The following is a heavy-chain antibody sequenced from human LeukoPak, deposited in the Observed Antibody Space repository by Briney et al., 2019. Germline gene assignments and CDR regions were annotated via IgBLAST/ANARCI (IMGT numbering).Heavy chain of an antibody. CDR2: ISRSGGST. CDR1: GFTFSNYG. Sequence: GGSLRLSCAASGFTFSNYGMTWVRRAPGKGLEWVSEISRSGGSTYYADSVKGRFTISRDNSKNTVYLQMSSLRAEDTAVYYCAKAKWFGESPFDYWGQGSLVTVSS. CDR3: AKAKWFGESPFDY. V-gene: IGHV3-23*01. J-gene: IGHJ4*02. D-gene: IGHD3-10*01.